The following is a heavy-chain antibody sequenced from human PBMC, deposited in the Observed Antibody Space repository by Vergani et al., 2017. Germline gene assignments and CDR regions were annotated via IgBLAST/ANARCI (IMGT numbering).Heavy chain of an antibody. Sequence: QVQLVQSGAEVKKPGASVKVSCKASGYTFTSYAMHWVRQAPGQRLDWMGWINAGNGNTKYSQKFQGRVTITRDTSASTAYMELSSLRSEDTAVYYCASGYVGATIDFDYWGQGTLVTVSS. CDR3: ASGYVGATIDFDY. CDR2: INAGNGNT. D-gene: IGHD1-26*01. V-gene: IGHV1-3*01. J-gene: IGHJ4*02. CDR1: GYTFTSYA.